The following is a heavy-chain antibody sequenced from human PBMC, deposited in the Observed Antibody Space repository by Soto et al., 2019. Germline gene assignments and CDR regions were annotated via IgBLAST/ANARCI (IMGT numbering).Heavy chain of an antibody. Sequence: PGGSLRLSCAVSGFTFSNYAMTWVRQAPGKGLEWVSVMSGNGGRILYADSVKGRFTISRDNSKNTLYLQMNSLRLEDTAVYYXVKDPVSGGTGGAWFDYWGLGTLVTVSS. V-gene: IGHV3-23*01. D-gene: IGHD2-8*02. CDR1: GFTFSNYA. CDR3: VKDPVSGGTGGAWFDY. CDR2: MSGNGGRI. J-gene: IGHJ4*02.